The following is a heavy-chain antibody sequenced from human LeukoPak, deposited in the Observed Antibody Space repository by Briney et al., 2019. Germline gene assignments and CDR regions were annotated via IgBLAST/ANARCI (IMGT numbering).Heavy chain of an antibody. J-gene: IGHJ3*02. CDR2: IYPGGSDT. Sequence: GESLKISCKGSGYSFTSYWIGWLRQMPGKGLEWMGIIYPGGSDTRYSPSFQGQVTISADKSISTAYLQWSSLKASDTAMYYCATPLGADYYDSSGILGDFDIWGQGTMVTVSS. CDR1: GYSFTSYW. D-gene: IGHD3-22*01. V-gene: IGHV5-51*01. CDR3: ATPLGADYYDSSGILGDFDI.